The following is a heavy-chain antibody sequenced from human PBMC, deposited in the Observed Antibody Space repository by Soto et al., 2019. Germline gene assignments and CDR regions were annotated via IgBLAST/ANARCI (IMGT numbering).Heavy chain of an antibody. CDR2: ITGRSAVP. D-gene: IGHD7-27*01. Sequence: EGQLVQSGGDLVQPGGSLRLSCAASGLTLRGYAMTWIRQTPEKGLEWVSTITGRSAVPSYAHSVNGRFTVSRDNSKKTLYLQMNSLRAYDTAIYCCAKGGTFTWGFDPWGQGTLVTVSA. J-gene: IGHJ5*02. V-gene: IGHV3-23*04. CDR1: GLTLRGYA. CDR3: AKGGTFTWGFDP.